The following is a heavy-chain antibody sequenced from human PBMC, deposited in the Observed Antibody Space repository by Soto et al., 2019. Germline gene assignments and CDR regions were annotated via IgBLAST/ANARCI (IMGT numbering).Heavy chain of an antibody. CDR1: GFTFSSYW. D-gene: IGHD2-15*01. V-gene: IGHV3-74*01. CDR2: INSDGSST. Sequence: EVQLVESGGGLVQPGGSLRLSCAASGFTFSSYWMHWVRQAPGKGLVWVSRINSDGSSTSYADSVKGRFTISRDNAKNTLYLQMNSLRAEDTAVYYCAREGVVAQTNYYGMDVWGQGTTVTVSS. J-gene: IGHJ6*01. CDR3: AREGVVAQTNYYGMDV.